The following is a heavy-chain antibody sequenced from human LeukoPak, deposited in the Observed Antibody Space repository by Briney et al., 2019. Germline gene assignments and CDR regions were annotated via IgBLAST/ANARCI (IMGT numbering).Heavy chain of an antibody. CDR3: ARGSYDSSGYYMDWFDP. J-gene: IGHJ5*02. CDR2: IYYSGST. Sequence: SDTLSLTCTVSGGSISSYYWSWIRQPPGKGLEWIGYIYYSGSTNYNPSLKSRVTISVDTSKNQFSLKLSSVTAADTAVYYCARGSYDSSGYYMDWFDPWGQGTLVTVSS. D-gene: IGHD3-22*01. CDR1: GGSISSYY. V-gene: IGHV4-59*07.